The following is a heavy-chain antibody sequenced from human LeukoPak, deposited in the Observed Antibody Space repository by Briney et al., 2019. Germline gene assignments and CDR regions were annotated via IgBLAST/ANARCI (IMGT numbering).Heavy chain of an antibody. J-gene: IGHJ4*02. CDR3: AKGVVYYGSGSYYSFFGY. Sequence: GGSLRLSCAASGFTFSSYAMSWVRQAPGKGLEWVSAISGSGGSTYYADSVKGRFTVSRDNSKNTLYLQMNSLRAEDTAVYYCAKGVVYYGSGSYYSFFGYWGQGTLVTVSS. D-gene: IGHD3-10*01. CDR1: GFTFSSYA. V-gene: IGHV3-23*01. CDR2: ISGSGGST.